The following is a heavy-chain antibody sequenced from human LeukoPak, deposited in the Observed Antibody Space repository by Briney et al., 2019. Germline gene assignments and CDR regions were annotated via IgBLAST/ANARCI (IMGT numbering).Heavy chain of an antibody. Sequence: PGRSLRLSCAASGFTFSTHWMTWVRQPPGKGLEWVAGIKQGGTEKYYVDSVKGRFTVSRDNAKNSLYLQMNSLSADDTAVYFCARGPNYGARVDFLDSWGRGTKVTVSS. CDR3: ARGPNYGARVDFLDS. CDR2: IKQGGTEK. D-gene: IGHD4-17*01. J-gene: IGHJ4*02. V-gene: IGHV3-7*01. CDR1: GFTFSTHW.